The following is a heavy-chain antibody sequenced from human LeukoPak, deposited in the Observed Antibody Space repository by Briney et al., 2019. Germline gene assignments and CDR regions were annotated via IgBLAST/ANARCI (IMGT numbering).Heavy chain of an antibody. CDR1: GFSFSSYS. Sequence: GGSLRLSCAASGFSFSSYSMNWARQSPGKGLEWDSYISSSSSTIYYADSVKGRFTISRDNAKNSLYLQMNSLRAEDTAVYYCATTQATSYYYYYMDVWGKGTTVTVSS. CDR2: ISSSSSTI. V-gene: IGHV3-48*01. J-gene: IGHJ6*03. D-gene: IGHD1-26*01. CDR3: ATTQATSYYYYYMDV.